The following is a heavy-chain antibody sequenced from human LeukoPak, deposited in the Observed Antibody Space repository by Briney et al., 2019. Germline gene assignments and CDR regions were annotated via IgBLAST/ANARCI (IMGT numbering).Heavy chain of an antibody. V-gene: IGHV4-61*02. CDR1: GGSISSGSYY. Sequence: PSETLSLTCTVSGGSISSGSYYWSWIRQPAGKGLEWIGRTQTSGSTNYNPSLKSRVTISLDTSKNQFSLKLSSVTAADTAVYYCARGYYYGSGSYYNRFDPWGQGTLVTVSS. J-gene: IGHJ5*02. CDR2: TQTSGST. CDR3: ARGYYYGSGSYYNRFDP. D-gene: IGHD3-10*01.